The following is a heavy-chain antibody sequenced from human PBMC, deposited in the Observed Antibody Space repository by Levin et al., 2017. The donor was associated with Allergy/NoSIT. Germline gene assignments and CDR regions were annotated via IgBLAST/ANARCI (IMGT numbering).Heavy chain of an antibody. D-gene: IGHD6-19*01. CDR2: ISWNSGSI. Sequence: SCAASGFTFDDYAMHWVRQAPGKGLEWVSGISWNSGSIGYADSVKGRFTISRDNAKNSLYLQMNSLRAEDTALYYCAKGYSSGWYFGAFDIWGQGTMVTVSS. V-gene: IGHV3-9*01. CDR3: AKGYSSGWYFGAFDI. CDR1: GFTFDDYA. J-gene: IGHJ3*02.